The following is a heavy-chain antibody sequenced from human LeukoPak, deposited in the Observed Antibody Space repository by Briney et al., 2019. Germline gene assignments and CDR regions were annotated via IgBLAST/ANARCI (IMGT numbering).Heavy chain of an antibody. Sequence: PGGSLRLSCAASGFSFHEHDMHWVRQAPGKGLEWVSLISGDGGNKHYADSVKGRFTISRDNSKNLLSLQMNSLRGDDTAFYYCAKRSGPPHNFDYWGQGALVTVSS. CDR2: ISGDGGNK. CDR3: AKRSGPPHNFDY. CDR1: GFSFHEHD. V-gene: IGHV3-43*02. J-gene: IGHJ4*02. D-gene: IGHD1-1*01.